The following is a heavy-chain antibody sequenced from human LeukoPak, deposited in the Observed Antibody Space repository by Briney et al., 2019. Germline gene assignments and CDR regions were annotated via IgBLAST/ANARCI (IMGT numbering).Heavy chain of an antibody. J-gene: IGHJ4*02. Sequence: GGSLRLSCAASGFTFSNYAMSWVRQAPGKALEWVSAITSGGGTTYYAGSVKGRFTISSDNSKNPLYLQMNSLRAEDTAVYYCARDPPRAAWVFDYWGQGTLVSVSS. D-gene: IGHD6-25*01. V-gene: IGHV3-23*01. CDR3: ARDPPRAAWVFDY. CDR1: GFTFSNYA. CDR2: ITSGGGTT.